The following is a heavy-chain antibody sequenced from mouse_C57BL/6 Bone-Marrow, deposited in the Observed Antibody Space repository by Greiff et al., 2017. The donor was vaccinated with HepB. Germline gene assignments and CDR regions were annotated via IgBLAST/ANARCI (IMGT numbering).Heavy chain of an antibody. V-gene: IGHV1-50*01. CDR2: IDPSDSYT. Sequence: VQLQQPGAELVKPGASVKLSCKASGYTFTSYWMQWVKQRSGQGLEWIGEIDPSDSYTNYNQKFKGKATLTVDTSSSTAYMQLSSLTSEDSAVYYCAREDYGSYWGQGTTLTVSS. CDR1: GYTFTSYW. CDR3: AREDYGSY. D-gene: IGHD1-1*01. J-gene: IGHJ2*01.